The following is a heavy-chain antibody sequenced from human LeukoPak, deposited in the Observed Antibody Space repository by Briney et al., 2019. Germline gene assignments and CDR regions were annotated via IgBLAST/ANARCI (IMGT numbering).Heavy chain of an antibody. D-gene: IGHD4-17*01. CDR2: IKNDASIT. V-gene: IGHV3-74*01. Sequence: GGSLRLSCAASGFTLSSSWMHWVRQTPGKGLVWVSHIKNDASITNYADTVKGRFTISRDNAKNSLYLQMNSLRAEDTAVYYCASLGDDYGDYPPPFDYWGQGTLVTVSS. CDR3: ASLGDDYGDYPPPFDY. J-gene: IGHJ4*02. CDR1: GFTLSSSW.